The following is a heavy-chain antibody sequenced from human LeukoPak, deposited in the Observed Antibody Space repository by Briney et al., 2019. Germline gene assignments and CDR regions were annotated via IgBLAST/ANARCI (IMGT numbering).Heavy chain of an antibody. J-gene: IGHJ4*02. Sequence: GASVKVSCKASGGTFSSYAISWVRQAPGQRLEWMGRIIPILGIANYAQKFQGRVTITADKSTSTAYMELSSLRSEDTAVYYCARADTATDFDYWGQGTLVTVSS. D-gene: IGHD5-18*01. CDR1: GGTFSSYA. CDR3: ARADTATDFDY. CDR2: IIPILGIA. V-gene: IGHV1-69*04.